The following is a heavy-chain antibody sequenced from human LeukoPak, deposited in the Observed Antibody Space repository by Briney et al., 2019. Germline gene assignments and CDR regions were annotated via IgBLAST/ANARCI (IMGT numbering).Heavy chain of an antibody. CDR1: GFTFSNYA. Sequence: GGSLRLSCAASGFTFSNYAMSWVRQAPGKGLEWVSTFSSSAGSTYYADSVKGRFTISRDNSKNTLYMQMNSLRAEDTAIYYCAKLTSRDILTPFDYWGQGTLVTVSS. J-gene: IGHJ4*02. V-gene: IGHV3-23*01. CDR2: FSSSAGST. CDR3: AKLTSRDILTPFDY. D-gene: IGHD3-9*01.